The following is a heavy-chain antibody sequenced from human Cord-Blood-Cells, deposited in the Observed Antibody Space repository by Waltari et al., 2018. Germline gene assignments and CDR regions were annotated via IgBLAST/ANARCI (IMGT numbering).Heavy chain of an antibody. CDR1: GFTFDDYA. V-gene: IGHV3-9*01. CDR3: AKWRSSGWYFDY. Sequence: EVQLVESGGGLVQPGRSLRRSCAASGFTFDDYAMHWVRQAPGKGLDWVSGISWNSGSIGYADSVKGRFTISRDNAKNSLYLQMNSLRAEDTALYYCAKWRSSGWYFDYWGQGTLVTVSS. D-gene: IGHD6-19*01. CDR2: ISWNSGSI. J-gene: IGHJ4*02.